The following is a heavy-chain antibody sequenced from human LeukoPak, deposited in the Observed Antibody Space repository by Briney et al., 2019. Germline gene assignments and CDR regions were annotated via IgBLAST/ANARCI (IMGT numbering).Heavy chain of an antibody. Sequence: GGSLRLSCAASGFTFSTYRMSWVRQAPGKGLEWVSAIGGSGDTTYYADSVKGRSTISRDYSKNTLYLQMNSLRAEDTAVYYCAKFHIVVVNGYFDYWGQGTLVTVSS. CDR3: AKFHIVVVNGYFDY. D-gene: IGHD2-21*01. J-gene: IGHJ4*02. V-gene: IGHV3-23*01. CDR2: IGGSGDTT. CDR1: GFTFSTYR.